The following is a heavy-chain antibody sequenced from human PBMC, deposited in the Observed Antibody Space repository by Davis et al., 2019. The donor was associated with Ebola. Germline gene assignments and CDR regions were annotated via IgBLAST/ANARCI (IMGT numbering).Heavy chain of an antibody. V-gene: IGHV3-15*07. D-gene: IGHD3-3*01. J-gene: IGHJ3*02. CDR2: IKSKTDGGTT. CDR3: TTQSSGYYDAFDI. CDR1: GFTFSNAW. Sequence: GESLKISCAASGFTFSNAWMNWVRQAPGKGLEWVGRIKSKTDGGTTDYAAPVKGRFTISRDDSKNTLYLQMNSLKTEDTAVYYCTTQSSGYYDAFDIWGQGTMVTVSS.